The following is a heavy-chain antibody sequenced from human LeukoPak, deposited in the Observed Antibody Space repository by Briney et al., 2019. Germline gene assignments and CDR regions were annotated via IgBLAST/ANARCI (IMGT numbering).Heavy chain of an antibody. V-gene: IGHV3-7*03. CDR3: AKDLEADDSSGGAFDI. J-gene: IGHJ3*02. Sequence: GGSLRLSCAASGFTFSSYWMSWVRQAPGKGLEWVANIKQDGSEKYYVDSVKGRFTISRDNAKNSLYLQMNSLRAEDMALYYCAKDLEADDSSGGAFDIWGQGTMVTVSS. CDR2: IKQDGSEK. D-gene: IGHD3-22*01. CDR1: GFTFSSYW.